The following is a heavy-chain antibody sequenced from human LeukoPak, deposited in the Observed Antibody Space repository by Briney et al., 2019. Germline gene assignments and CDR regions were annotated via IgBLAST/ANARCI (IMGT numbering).Heavy chain of an antibody. Sequence: SETLSLTCTVSGGSISSYYWSWIRQPPGKGLEWIGYIYYSGSTNYNPSLKSRVTISVDTSKNQFSLKLSSVTAADTAVYYCASWPNCSGGGCYYYYGMDVWGKGTTVTVSS. CDR3: ASWPNCSGGGCYYYYGMDV. CDR1: GGSISSYY. J-gene: IGHJ6*04. V-gene: IGHV4-59*01. CDR2: IYYSGST. D-gene: IGHD2-15*01.